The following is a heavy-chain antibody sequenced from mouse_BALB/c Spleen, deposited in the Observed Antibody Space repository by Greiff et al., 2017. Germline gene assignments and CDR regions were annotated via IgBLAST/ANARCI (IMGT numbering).Heavy chain of an antibody. CDR3: TSSWDGFAY. V-gene: IGHV1S81*02. CDR2: INPSNGGT. Sequence: VQLQQPGAELVKPGASVKLSCKASGYTFTSYYMYWVNQRPGQGLEWIGGINPSNGGTNFNEKFKSKATLTVDKSSSTAYMQLSSLTSEDSAVYYCTSSWDGFAYWGQGTLVTVSA. CDR1: GYTFTSYY. J-gene: IGHJ3*01. D-gene: IGHD4-1*01.